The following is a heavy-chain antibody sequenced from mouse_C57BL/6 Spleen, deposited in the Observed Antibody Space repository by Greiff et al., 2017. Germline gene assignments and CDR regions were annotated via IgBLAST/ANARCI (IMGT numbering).Heavy chain of an antibody. D-gene: IGHD4-1*01. J-gene: IGHJ4*01. CDR1: GYTFTSYW. CDR3: ARSGMARYAMDY. CDR2: IHPNSGST. Sequence: VKLQQPGAELVKPGASVKLSCKASGYTFTSYWMHWVKQRPGQGLEWIGKIHPNSGSTNYNEKFKSKATLTVDKSSSTAYMQLSSLTSEDSAVYYCARSGMARYAMDYWGQGTSVTVSS. V-gene: IGHV1-64*01.